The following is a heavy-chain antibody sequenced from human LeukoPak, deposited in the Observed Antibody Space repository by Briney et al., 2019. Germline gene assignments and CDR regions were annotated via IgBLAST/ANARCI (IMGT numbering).Heavy chain of an antibody. CDR1: GFTFSDYY. Sequence: PGGSLRLSCAASGFTFSDYYMSWIRQAPGKGLEWVSYISSSGSTIYYADSVKGRFTISRDNAKNSLYLQMNSLRAEDTAVYYCARRSTEIAARPIYWGQGTLVTVSS. V-gene: IGHV3-11*01. D-gene: IGHD6-6*01. CDR2: ISSSGSTI. J-gene: IGHJ4*02. CDR3: ARRSTEIAARPIY.